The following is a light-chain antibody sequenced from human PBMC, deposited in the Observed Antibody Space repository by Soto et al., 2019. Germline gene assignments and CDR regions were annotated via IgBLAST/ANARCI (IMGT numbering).Light chain of an antibody. J-gene: IGKJ4*01. V-gene: IGKV3-15*01. CDR2: GAS. Sequence: RVMTQSPATLSVSPGEIVTLSCRASESVKTNLAWYRHKPGQSPRLLISGASTGDTGIPARFSGSGSGTAFTITINSLQSEDFAVYYCQQYHNWPVTFVGGTKVEIK. CDR1: ESVKTN. CDR3: QQYHNWPVT.